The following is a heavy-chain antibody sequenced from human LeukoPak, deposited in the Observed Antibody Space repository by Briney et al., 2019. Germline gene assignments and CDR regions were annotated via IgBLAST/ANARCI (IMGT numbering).Heavy chain of an antibody. CDR1: GFTFSSYS. CDR2: ISDSGDST. V-gene: IGHV3-23*01. CDR3: TKWSGFGND. D-gene: IGHD3-10*01. Sequence: GGSLRLSCAASGFTFSSYSMTWVRQTPGKGLEWVSGISDSGDSTYYADSVKGRFTNSRDNSRNTLYLEMNSLRAEDTAVYYCTKWSGFGNDWGQGTLVTVSS. J-gene: IGHJ4*02.